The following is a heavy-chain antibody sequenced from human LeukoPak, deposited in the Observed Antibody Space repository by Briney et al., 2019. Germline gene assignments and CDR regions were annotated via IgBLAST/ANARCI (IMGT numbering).Heavy chain of an antibody. CDR3: AKSSRYGTGWYGKIDY. V-gene: IGHV3-23*01. D-gene: IGHD6-19*01. Sequence: GGSLRLSCAASGFTLSSYAMSWVRQAPGKGLEWVSAITDSGGNRQYTDSVKGRFTISRDNSKNTLYLQMDSLRADDTAVYYCAKSSRYGTGWYGKIDYWGQGTLVTVSS. CDR1: GFTLSSYA. CDR2: ITDSGGNR. J-gene: IGHJ4*02.